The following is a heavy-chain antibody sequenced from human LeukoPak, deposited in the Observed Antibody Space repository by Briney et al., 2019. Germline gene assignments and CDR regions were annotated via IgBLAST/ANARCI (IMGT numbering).Heavy chain of an antibody. CDR1: GGSIGTYY. D-gene: IGHD3-9*01. Sequence: SETPSLTCTVSGGSIGTYYWSWIRQPAGKGLEWIGRIYTSGSTNYNPSLKSRVTMSVDKSKNQFSLKLNSVTAADTGVYYCARDSADILTGYFENWGQGTLVTVSS. CDR3: ARDSADILTGYFEN. J-gene: IGHJ4*02. CDR2: IYTSGST. V-gene: IGHV4-4*07.